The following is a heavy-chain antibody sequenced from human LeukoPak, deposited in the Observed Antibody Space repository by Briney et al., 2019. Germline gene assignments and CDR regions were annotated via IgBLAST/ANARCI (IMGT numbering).Heavy chain of an antibody. Sequence: PSETLALTCTGSGDSISSYYGTWIRQPAGKGLEWIGRIYASGSTNYNPSLKSRVTMSVDTSKNQFSLKLSSVTAADTATYYCARGGTGSTGFDYWGQGTLVTVSS. CDR2: IYASGST. J-gene: IGHJ4*02. D-gene: IGHD1-7*01. V-gene: IGHV4-4*07. CDR3: ARGGTGSTGFDY. CDR1: GDSISSYY.